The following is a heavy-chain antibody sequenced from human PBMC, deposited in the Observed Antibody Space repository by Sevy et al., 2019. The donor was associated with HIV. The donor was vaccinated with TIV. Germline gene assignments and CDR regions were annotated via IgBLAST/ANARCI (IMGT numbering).Heavy chain of an antibody. V-gene: IGHV3-9*01. J-gene: IGHJ3*02. D-gene: IGHD3-22*01. Sequence: GGSLRLSCTASGFTFDDYAMHWVRQVPGKGLEWVSGISWNSLRIAYADSVKGRFTMSRDNGNKSLYLQMDSLRTEDTALYNWAKDNSVYYYDTSDSASGVVDIWGQGTMVTVSS. CDR1: GFTFDDYA. CDR2: ISWNSLRI. CDR3: AKDNSVYYYDTSDSASGVVDI.